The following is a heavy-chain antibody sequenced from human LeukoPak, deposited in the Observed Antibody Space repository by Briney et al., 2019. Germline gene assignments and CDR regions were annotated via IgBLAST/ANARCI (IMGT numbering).Heavy chain of an antibody. CDR2: INHSGST. CDR3: ARERATMISHRYWYFDL. J-gene: IGHJ2*01. Sequence: SETLSLTCAVYGGSFSGYHWSWIRQPPGKGLEWIGEINHSGSTNYNPSLKSRVTISVDTSKNQFSLKLSSVTAADTAVYYCARERATMISHRYWYFDLWGRGTLVTVSS. V-gene: IGHV4-34*01. D-gene: IGHD5-12*01. CDR1: GGSFSGYH.